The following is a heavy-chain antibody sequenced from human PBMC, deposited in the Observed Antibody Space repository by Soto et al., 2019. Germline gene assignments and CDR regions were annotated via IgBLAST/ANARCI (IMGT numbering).Heavy chain of an antibody. J-gene: IGHJ5*02. V-gene: IGHV4-34*01. CDR3: ARGVLLLWFGELSGWFDP. CDR2: INHSGST. CDR1: GGSFSGYY. D-gene: IGHD3-10*01. Sequence: SETLSLTCAVYGGSFSGYYWSWIRQPPGKGLEWIGAINHSGSTNYNPSLKSRVTISGDTSKNQFSLKLSSVTAADTAVYYCARGVLLLWFGELSGWFDPWGQGTLVTVSS.